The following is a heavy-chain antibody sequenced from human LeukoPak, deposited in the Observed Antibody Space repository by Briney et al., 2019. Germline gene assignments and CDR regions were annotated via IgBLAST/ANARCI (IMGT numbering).Heavy chain of an antibody. Sequence: ASVKVSCKASGYTFTSYYMHWVRQAPGQGLEWMGIINPSGGSTSYAQKLQGRVTMTRDTSTSTVYMELSSLRSEDTAVYYCARDGPPGGSGSYYLNWFDPWGQGTLVTVSS. CDR1: GYTFTSYY. CDR2: INPSGGST. J-gene: IGHJ5*02. V-gene: IGHV1-46*01. D-gene: IGHD3-10*01. CDR3: ARDGPPGGSGSYYLNWFDP.